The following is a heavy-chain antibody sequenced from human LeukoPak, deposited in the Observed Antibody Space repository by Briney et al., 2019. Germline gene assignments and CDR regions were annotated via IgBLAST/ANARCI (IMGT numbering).Heavy chain of an antibody. J-gene: IGHJ4*02. V-gene: IGHV3-30*02. CDR1: GFTFSSYG. CDR2: IRYDGSNK. Sequence: PGGSLRLSCAASGFTFSSYGIHWVRQAPGKGLEWVAFIRYDGSNKYYADSVKGRFTISRDNSKNTLYLQMNSLRAEDTAVYYCAKDPTMATILFDYWGQGTLVTVSS. CDR3: AKDPTMATILFDY. D-gene: IGHD5-24*01.